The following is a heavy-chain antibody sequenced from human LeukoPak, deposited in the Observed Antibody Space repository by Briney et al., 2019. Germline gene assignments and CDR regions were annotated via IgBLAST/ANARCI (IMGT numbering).Heavy chain of an antibody. V-gene: IGHV4-34*01. CDR3: VRKSGYARDY. CDR2: INHSGSTS. J-gene: IGHJ4*02. Sequence: SETLSLTCAVYGESFSGYFWNWIRQPPGKGLEWIGEINHSGSTSNHNPSLKGRVTMSVDTSKNQFSLKLSSVTAADTAVYYCVRKSGYARDYWGQGNLVTVSS. CDR1: GESFSGYF. D-gene: IGHD5-12*01.